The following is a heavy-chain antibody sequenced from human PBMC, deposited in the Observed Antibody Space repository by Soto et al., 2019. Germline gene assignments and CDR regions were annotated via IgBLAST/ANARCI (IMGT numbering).Heavy chain of an antibody. J-gene: IGHJ4*02. D-gene: IGHD2-2*01. V-gene: IGHV3-23*01. CDR2: IIGSGTST. Sequence: EVQLLESGGGLVQPGGSLRLSCAASGFTFSSYAMSWVRQAPGMGLEWVSGIIGSGTSTYYADSVKGRFTISRDNSKNTLFLQMNSLRAEDMAVYYCAKGKGLTVSSTNYWGQGTLVTVAS. CDR3: AKGKGLTVSSTNY. CDR1: GFTFSSYA.